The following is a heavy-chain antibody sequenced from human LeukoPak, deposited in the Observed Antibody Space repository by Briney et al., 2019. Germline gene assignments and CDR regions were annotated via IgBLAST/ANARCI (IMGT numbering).Heavy chain of an antibody. CDR1: GFTFSSYA. Sequence: GGSLRLSCAASGFTFSSYAMGWVRQAPGKGLEWVSGIASGGSTYYADSVKGRFTISRDNSKNTLNLQMNSLRAEDTAVYYCAKYAAAPYYFDYWGQGTLVTVSS. CDR2: IASGGST. CDR3: AKYAAAPYYFDY. V-gene: IGHV3-23*01. J-gene: IGHJ4*02. D-gene: IGHD2-2*01.